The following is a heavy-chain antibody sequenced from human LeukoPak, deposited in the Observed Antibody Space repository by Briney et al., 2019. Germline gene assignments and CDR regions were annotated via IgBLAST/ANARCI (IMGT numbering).Heavy chain of an antibody. V-gene: IGHV4-61*09. D-gene: IGHD3-22*01. CDR3: ARGLRYDSSESQYNWFDP. CDR2: IYTSGRT. J-gene: IGHJ5*02. Sequence: PSETLSLTCTVSGGSITSGSYYWSWIRQPAGKGLEWIGHIYTSGRTNYNPSLKSRVTISVDTSKNQFSLKLSSVTAADTAVYYCARGLRYDSSESQYNWFDPWGQGTLVIVSS. CDR1: GGSITSGSYY.